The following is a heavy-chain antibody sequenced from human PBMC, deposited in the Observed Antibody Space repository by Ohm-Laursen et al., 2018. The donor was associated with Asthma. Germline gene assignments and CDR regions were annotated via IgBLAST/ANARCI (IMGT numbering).Heavy chain of an antibody. J-gene: IGHJ4*02. V-gene: IGHV3-11*01. Sequence: SLRLSCAASGFTFSDYYMSFIRQAPGTGLEWVSYIGNSGSAIYYADSVKGRFTLSRDNAKNSLYLQMNSLRAEDTAVYYCARASGGYYIDYWGQGTLVTVSS. CDR3: ARASGGYYIDY. D-gene: IGHD1-26*01. CDR1: GFTFSDYY. CDR2: IGNSGSAI.